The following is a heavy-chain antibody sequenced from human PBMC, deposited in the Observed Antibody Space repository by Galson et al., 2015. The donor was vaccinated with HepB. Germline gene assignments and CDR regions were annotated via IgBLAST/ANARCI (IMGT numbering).Heavy chain of an antibody. CDR1: GFTFSSYA. Sequence: SLRLSCAASGFTFSSYAMHWVRQAPGKGLEWVAVISYDGRNKYYADSVKGRFTISRDNSKNTLYLQMNSLRAEDTAVYYCARVLDPLTTRYYYYGMDVWGQGTTVTVSS. CDR3: ARVLDPLTTRYYYYGMDV. J-gene: IGHJ6*02. CDR2: ISYDGRNK. V-gene: IGHV3-30*04. D-gene: IGHD4-11*01.